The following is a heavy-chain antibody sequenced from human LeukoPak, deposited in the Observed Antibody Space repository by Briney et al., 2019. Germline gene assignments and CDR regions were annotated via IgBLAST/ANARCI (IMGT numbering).Heavy chain of an antibody. CDR1: GFTFSNYA. V-gene: IGHV3-30-3*01. CDR2: TSHNEYNK. Sequence: GGSLRLSCAASGFTFSNYAMHWVRQAPGKGLEWVAATSHNEYNKYYADSVNGRFTISRDNSKNTLYLEVNSLRADDTAVYYCARGPALAMGKGYFDYCGQGTLVTVSS. D-gene: IGHD1-26*01. J-gene: IGHJ4*02. CDR3: ARGPALAMGKGYFDY.